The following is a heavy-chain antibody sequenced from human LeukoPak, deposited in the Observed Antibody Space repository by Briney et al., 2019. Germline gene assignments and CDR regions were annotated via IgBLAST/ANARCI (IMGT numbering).Heavy chain of an antibody. CDR1: GGTFSSYA. V-gene: IGHV1-69*05. D-gene: IGHD6-13*01. CDR3: ARGVVVAAAGTLDY. J-gene: IGHJ4*02. CDR2: IIPIFGTA. Sequence: GSSVKVSCKASGGTFSSYAISWVRQAPGQGLEWMGGIIPIFGTANYAQKFQGRVTITTDESTSTAYMELSSLRSEDTAVYYCARGVVVAAAGTLDYWGQGTLVTVSS.